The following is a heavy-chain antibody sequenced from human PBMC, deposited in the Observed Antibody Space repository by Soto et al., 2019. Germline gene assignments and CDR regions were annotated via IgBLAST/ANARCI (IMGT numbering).Heavy chain of an antibody. D-gene: IGHD1-1*01. J-gene: IGHJ4*02. CDR2: ILYDGSYK. Sequence: GGSLRLSCAASGFPFFTYTMHWFRQAPGKGPEWVSFILYDGSYKDYAKSVKGRFTISRDNSKSTLFLQMNSLRPEDTGVYYCARPRERYSGIDNWGQGTLVTVSS. CDR1: GFPFFTYT. CDR3: ARPRERYSGIDN. V-gene: IGHV3-30-3*01.